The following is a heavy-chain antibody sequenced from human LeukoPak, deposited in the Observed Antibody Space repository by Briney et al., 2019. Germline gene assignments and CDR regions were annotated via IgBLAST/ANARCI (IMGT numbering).Heavy chain of an antibody. D-gene: IGHD6-19*01. Sequence: PGGSLRLSCAASGFTFSSYAMHWVRQAPGKGLEWVAVISYDGSNKYYADSVKGRFTISRDNSKNSLYLQMNSLRAEDTALYYCAKDIGSSGWYKAFDYWGQGTLVTVSS. CDR2: ISYDGSNK. V-gene: IGHV3-30-3*01. CDR3: AKDIGSSGWYKAFDY. J-gene: IGHJ4*02. CDR1: GFTFSSYA.